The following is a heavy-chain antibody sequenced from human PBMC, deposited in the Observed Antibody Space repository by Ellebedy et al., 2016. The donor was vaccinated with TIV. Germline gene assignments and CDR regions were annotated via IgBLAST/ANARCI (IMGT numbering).Heavy chain of an antibody. Sequence: GGSLRLSCAASGFKFSNYSMNWVRQAPGKGLEWLSYIRSDSTTIYYADSVKGRFTISRDNAGNSLYLQMNSLRAEDTAVYYCTRDTRAGSGSSTISYGMDVWGQGTTVTVSS. D-gene: IGHD3-10*01. CDR1: GFKFSNYS. CDR3: TRDTRAGSGSSTISYGMDV. V-gene: IGHV3-48*01. J-gene: IGHJ6*02. CDR2: IRSDSTTI.